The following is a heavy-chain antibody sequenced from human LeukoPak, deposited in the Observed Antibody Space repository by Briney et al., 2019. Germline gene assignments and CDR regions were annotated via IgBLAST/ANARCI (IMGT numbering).Heavy chain of an antibody. CDR1: GGSLSVRSYY. V-gene: IGHV4-39*01. CDR3: ARHPRHTSDWWYAFDI. Sequence: SETLSLTCTVSGGSLSVRSYYCVWIRQPPGKGLEWIGRVYSSGSTYYNPSLKSRVTISVDTSRNQFSLKLSSVTAAETAMYYCARHPRHTSDWWYAFDIWGHGTMVTVSS. CDR2: VYSSGST. J-gene: IGHJ3*02. D-gene: IGHD6-19*01.